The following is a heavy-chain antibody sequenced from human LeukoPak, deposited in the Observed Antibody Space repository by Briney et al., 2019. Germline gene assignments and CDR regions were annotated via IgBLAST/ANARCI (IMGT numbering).Heavy chain of an antibody. Sequence: PSETLSLTCAVYGGSFSGYYWSWIRQPPGKGLEWIGEINHSGSTDYNPSLKSRVTISVDTSKNQFSLKLSSVTAADTAVYYCARAVPSTYYYDSSGYPDYWGQGTLVTVSS. CDR2: INHSGST. J-gene: IGHJ4*02. D-gene: IGHD3-22*01. CDR3: ARAVPSTYYYDSSGYPDY. CDR1: GGSFSGYY. V-gene: IGHV4-34*01.